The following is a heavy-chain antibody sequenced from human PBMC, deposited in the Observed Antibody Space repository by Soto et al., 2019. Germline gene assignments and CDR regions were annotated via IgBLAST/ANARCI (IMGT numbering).Heavy chain of an antibody. CDR3: ARRLFGSGWTLDS. V-gene: IGHV4-59*13. Sequence: SETLSLTCDVSGASITTYYWSWIRQAPGKGLEWIGNVYHTGSTYYNSSLRSRVTISVDTSKNQFSLNMNSVTAADTAVYYCARRLFGSGWTLDSWGQGALVT. D-gene: IGHD6-19*01. CDR2: VYHTGST. CDR1: GASITTYY. J-gene: IGHJ4*02.